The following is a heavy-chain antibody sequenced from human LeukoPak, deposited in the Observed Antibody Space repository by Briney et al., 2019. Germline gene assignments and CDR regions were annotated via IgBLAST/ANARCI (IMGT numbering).Heavy chain of an antibody. V-gene: IGHV3-23*01. CDR1: GFTFNTYA. CDR2: ISGNGGDT. J-gene: IGHJ4*02. CDR3: AKDGLWFGESQYYFDF. D-gene: IGHD3-10*01. Sequence: GGSLRLSCAASGFTFNTYAMSWVRQAPGKGLEWVSSISGNGGDTYYADSVKDWFTISRDNSKNTLYLHMHSLRAEDTAVYYCAKDGLWFGESQYYFDFWGQGTLVTVSS.